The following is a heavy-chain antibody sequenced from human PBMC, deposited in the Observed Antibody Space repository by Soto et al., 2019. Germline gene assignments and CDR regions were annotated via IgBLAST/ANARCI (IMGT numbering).Heavy chain of an antibody. D-gene: IGHD5-12*01. CDR2: IYSGGST. V-gene: IGHV3-66*01. Sequence: SLRLSCAASGFTFSSNYISWVRQAPGKGLEWVSVIYSGGSTYYADSVKGRFTISRDNSKNTLYLQMNSLRAEDTAVYYCARGQWLRGGYYYYYYMDVWGKGTTVTVSS. CDR1: GFTFSSNY. CDR3: ARGQWLRGGYYYYYYMDV. J-gene: IGHJ6*03.